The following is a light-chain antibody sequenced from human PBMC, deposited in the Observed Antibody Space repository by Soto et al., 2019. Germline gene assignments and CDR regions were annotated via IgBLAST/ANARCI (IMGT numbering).Light chain of an antibody. Sequence: QAVVTQPPSVSGAPGQRVTISCTGSGSNIGAGFDVHWYQQVPRTAPKLLIYGNSNRPSGVPDRFSGSKSGTSASLAITGLQAEDEADYYCQSYDSSLSGVVFGGGTKVTVL. CDR3: QSYDSSLSGVV. V-gene: IGLV1-40*01. J-gene: IGLJ2*01. CDR2: GNS. CDR1: GSNIGAGFD.